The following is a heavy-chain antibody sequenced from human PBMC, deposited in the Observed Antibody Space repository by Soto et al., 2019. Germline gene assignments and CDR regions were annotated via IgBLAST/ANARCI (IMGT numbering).Heavy chain of an antibody. V-gene: IGHV1-18*01. J-gene: IGHJ4*02. CDR3: ARGRYGDY. Sequence: QVHLVQSGAEVKKPGASVKVSCKGSGYTFTSYGITWVRQAPGQGLEWMGWISAHNGNTDHAQKLPGRVTVTRDTSTSTAYMELRSLRSDDTAVYYCARGRYGDYWGQGALVTVSS. CDR2: ISAHNGNT. CDR1: GYTFTSYG. D-gene: IGHD1-1*01.